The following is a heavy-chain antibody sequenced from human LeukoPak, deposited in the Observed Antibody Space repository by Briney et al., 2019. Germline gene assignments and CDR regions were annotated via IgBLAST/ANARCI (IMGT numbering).Heavy chain of an antibody. D-gene: IGHD5-18*01. CDR2: IYYSGST. CDR3: ARDLRGYSYGSDYYYGMDV. Sequence: SETLSLTCTVSGGSISSYYWSWIRQPPGKGLEWIGYIYYSGSTNYNPSLKSRVTISVDTSKNQLSLKLSSVTAADTAVYYCARDLRGYSYGSDYYYGMDVWGQGTTVTVSS. J-gene: IGHJ6*02. CDR1: GGSISSYY. V-gene: IGHV4-59*01.